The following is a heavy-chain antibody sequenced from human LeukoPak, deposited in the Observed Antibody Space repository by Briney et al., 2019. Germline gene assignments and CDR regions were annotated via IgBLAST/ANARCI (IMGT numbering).Heavy chain of an antibody. D-gene: IGHD3-10*01. V-gene: IGHV1-2*02. J-gene: IGHJ5*02. CDR1: GYTFTGYY. CDR2: INPNSGGT. Sequence: ASVTVSCKASGYTFTGYYMHWVRQAPGQGLEWMGWINPNSGGTNYAQKFQGRVTMTRDTSISTAYMELSRLRSDDTAVYYCARVLWFGELYSNWFDPWGQGTLVTVSS. CDR3: ARVLWFGELYSNWFDP.